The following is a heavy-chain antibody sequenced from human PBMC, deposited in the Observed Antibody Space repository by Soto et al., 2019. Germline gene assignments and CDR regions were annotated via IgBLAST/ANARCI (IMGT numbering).Heavy chain of an antibody. Sequence: QVQLQESGPGLVKPSQTLSLTCTVSGGSISSGGYYWSWIRQHPGKGLEWIGYIYHSGTTYYNPSLKSHVTISVDPSKNQFSMKLSSVTAADTAVYYCARSSYDYGDYGWGYWGQGTLVIVSS. V-gene: IGHV4-31*01. CDR1: GGSISSGGYY. CDR3: ARSSYDYGDYGWGY. D-gene: IGHD4-17*01. J-gene: IGHJ4*02. CDR2: IYHSGTT.